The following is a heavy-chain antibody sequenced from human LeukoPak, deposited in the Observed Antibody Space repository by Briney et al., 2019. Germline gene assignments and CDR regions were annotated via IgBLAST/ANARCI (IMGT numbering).Heavy chain of an antibody. CDR1: GGTFSSYA. J-gene: IGHJ5*02. V-gene: IGHV1-69*05. Sequence: ASVKVSCKASGGTFSSYAISRVRQAPGQGLEWMGGIIPIFGTANYAQKFQGRVTITTDESTSTAYMELSSLRSEDTAVYYCARGPLRGTPFDPWGQGTLVTVSS. CDR3: ARGPLRGTPFDP. CDR2: IIPIFGTA. D-gene: IGHD1-26*01.